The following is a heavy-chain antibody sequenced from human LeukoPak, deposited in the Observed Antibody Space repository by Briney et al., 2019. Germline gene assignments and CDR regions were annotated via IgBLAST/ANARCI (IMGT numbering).Heavy chain of an antibody. J-gene: IGHJ4*02. Sequence: GGSLRLSCAASGFTFSSYWMHWVRQAPGKGLVWVSRISGDGSNTYYADSVKGRFTISRDNAKNTLYLQMNSLRAEDTAVYYCARETFSGWHFDYWGQGTLVTVSS. V-gene: IGHV3-74*01. CDR3: ARETFSGWHFDY. CDR2: ISGDGSNT. D-gene: IGHD6-19*01. CDR1: GFTFSSYW.